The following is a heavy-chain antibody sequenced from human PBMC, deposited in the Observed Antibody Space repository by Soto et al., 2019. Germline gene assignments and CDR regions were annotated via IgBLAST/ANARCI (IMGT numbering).Heavy chain of an antibody. V-gene: IGHV3-33*01. D-gene: IGHD6-13*01. J-gene: IGHJ6*02. CDR1: GFTFSSYG. CDR3: ARDRGIAARGIYYYYGMDV. CDR2: IWYDGSNK. Sequence: LSCAASGFTFSSYGMHWVRQAPGKGLEWVAVIWYDGSNKYYADSVKGRFTISRDNSKNTLYLQMNSLRAEDTAVYYCARDRGIAARGIYYYYGMDVWGQGTTVTVSS.